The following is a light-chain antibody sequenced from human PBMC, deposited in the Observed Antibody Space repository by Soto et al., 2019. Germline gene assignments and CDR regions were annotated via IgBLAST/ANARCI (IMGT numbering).Light chain of an antibody. CDR1: SSDVGTYNY. V-gene: IGLV2-14*01. J-gene: IGLJ1*01. CDR3: SSYTGSSTLDV. Sequence: QSVLTQPASVSGSPGQSINISCTGTSSDVGTYNYVSWYQQHPGKAPKVMSYEVTYCPSGVSNHFYGSKSGNTASLIISRLQAEDEAEYYCSSYTGSSTLDVFASGSKVTV. CDR2: EVT.